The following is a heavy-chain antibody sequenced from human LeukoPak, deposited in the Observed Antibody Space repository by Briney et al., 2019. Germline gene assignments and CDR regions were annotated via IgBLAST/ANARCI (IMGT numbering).Heavy chain of an antibody. D-gene: IGHD1-26*01. J-gene: IGHJ4*02. CDR1: GFTFSSYG. V-gene: IGHV3-23*01. Sequence: GGTLRLSCAASGFTFSSYGMSWVRQAPGKGLEWVSAISGSGGSTYYADSVKGRFTISRDNARNTLYLQMNSLRAEDTAVYYCAQGGSPGAFDYWGQGTLVTVSS. CDR2: ISGSGGST. CDR3: AQGGSPGAFDY.